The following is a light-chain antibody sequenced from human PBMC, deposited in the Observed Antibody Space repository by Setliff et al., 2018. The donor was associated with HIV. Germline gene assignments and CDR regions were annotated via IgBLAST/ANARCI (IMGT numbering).Light chain of an antibody. V-gene: IGLV1-44*01. CDR3: ATWDDSLNGNV. CDR2: RNN. CDR1: SSNIGSNI. Sequence: QSVLTQPPSASGTPGQRVTISCSGSSSNIGSNIVNWYQHLPGTAPKLLIYRNNQRPSGVPDRFSGSKSGTSASLAISGLQSEDEADYYCATWDDSLNGNVFGSGTNVTVL. J-gene: IGLJ1*01.